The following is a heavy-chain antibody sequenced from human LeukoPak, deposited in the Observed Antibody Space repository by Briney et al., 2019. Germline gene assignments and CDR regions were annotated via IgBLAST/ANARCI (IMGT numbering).Heavy chain of an antibody. CDR1: GGSISSYY. V-gene: IGHV4-4*07. Sequence: SGTLSLTCTVSGGSISSYYWSWIRQPAGKGLEWIGRMYPSGSTNYNPSLKSRVTMSVDTSKNQFSLKLTSVTAADTAVYYCARAPVAGSSGPNWFDPWGQGTLVTVSS. CDR3: ARAPVAGSSGPNWFDP. D-gene: IGHD6-19*01. J-gene: IGHJ5*02. CDR2: MYPSGST.